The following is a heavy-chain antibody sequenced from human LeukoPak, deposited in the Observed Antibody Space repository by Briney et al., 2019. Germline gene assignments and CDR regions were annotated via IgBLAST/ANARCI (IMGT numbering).Heavy chain of an antibody. CDR2: IYYSGST. CDR1: GGSISSYF. D-gene: IGHD6-19*01. CDR3: ARGGSGWLGGYYFDY. J-gene: IGHJ4*02. Sequence: SETLSLTCSVSGGSISSYFWSWIRQPPGKGLEWIGYIYYSGSTNYNPSLKSRVTISVDTSKNQFSLKLSSVTAADTAVYYCARGGSGWLGGYYFDYWGQGTLVTVSS. V-gene: IGHV4-59*01.